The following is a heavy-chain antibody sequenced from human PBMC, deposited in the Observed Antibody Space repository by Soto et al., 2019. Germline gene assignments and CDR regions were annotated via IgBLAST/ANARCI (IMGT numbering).Heavy chain of an antibody. CDR3: ARQNDPYCSSTSCYGYYCYGMDV. D-gene: IGHD2-2*01. V-gene: IGHV5-51*01. CDR2: IYPGDSDT. CDR1: GYSFTSYW. Sequence: GESLKISCKGSGYSFTSYWIGWVRQMPGKGLEWMGIIYPGDSDTRYSPSFQGQVTISADKSISTAHLQWSSLKASDTAMYYCARQNDPYCSSTSCYGYYCYGMDVWGQGTTVTVSS. J-gene: IGHJ6*02.